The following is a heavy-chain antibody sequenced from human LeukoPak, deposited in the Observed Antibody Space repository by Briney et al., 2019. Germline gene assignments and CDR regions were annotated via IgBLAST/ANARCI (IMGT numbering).Heavy chain of an antibody. CDR2: IIPILGIA. CDR1: GGTFSSYA. V-gene: IGHV1-69*04. CDR3: ATHSSMVRGVIPFDY. D-gene: IGHD3-10*01. Sequence: SVKVSCRASGGTFSSYAISWVRQAPGQGLEWMGRIIPILGIANYAQKFQGRVTITADKSTSTAYMELSSLRSEDTAVYYCATHSSMVRGVIPFDYRGQGTLVTVSS. J-gene: IGHJ4*02.